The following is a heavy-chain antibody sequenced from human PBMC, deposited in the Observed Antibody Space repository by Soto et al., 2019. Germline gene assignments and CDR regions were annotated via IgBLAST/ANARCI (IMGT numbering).Heavy chain of an antibody. CDR3: ARDCSGGSCLPFDP. D-gene: IGHD2-15*01. J-gene: IGHJ5*02. CDR1: GYTFTSYS. Sequence: ASVKVSCKASGYTFTSYSMHWVRQAPGQRLEWMGWINAGNGNTKYSQKFQGRVTITRDTSASTAYMELSSLRSDDTAVYYCARDCSGGSCLPFDPWGQGTLVTVSS. CDR2: INAGNGNT. V-gene: IGHV1-3*01.